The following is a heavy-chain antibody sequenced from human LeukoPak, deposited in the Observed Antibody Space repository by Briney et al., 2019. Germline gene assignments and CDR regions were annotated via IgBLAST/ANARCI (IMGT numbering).Heavy chain of an antibody. CDR2: INHSGST. Sequence: SETLSLTCAVYGGSFSGYYWSWIRQPPGKGLEWIGEINHSGSTNYNPSLKSRVTISVDTSKNQFSLKLSSVTAADTAVYYCAAVAYCGGDCYSMDYWGQGTLVAVSS. CDR3: AAVAYCGGDCYSMDY. CDR1: GGSFSGYY. V-gene: IGHV4-34*01. D-gene: IGHD2-21*02. J-gene: IGHJ4*02.